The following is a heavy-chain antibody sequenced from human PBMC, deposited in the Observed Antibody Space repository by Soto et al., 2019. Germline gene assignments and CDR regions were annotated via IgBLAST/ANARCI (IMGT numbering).Heavy chain of an antibody. CDR1: GGTFSSYA. Sequence: SVKVSCKASGGTFSSYAISWVRQAPGQGLEWMGGIIPIFGTANYAQKFQGRVTITADESTSTAYMELSSLRSEDTAVHYCARDPASTSLYYYYGMDVWGQGTTVNVFS. D-gene: IGHD2-2*01. V-gene: IGHV1-69*13. J-gene: IGHJ6*02. CDR2: IIPIFGTA. CDR3: ARDPASTSLYYYYGMDV.